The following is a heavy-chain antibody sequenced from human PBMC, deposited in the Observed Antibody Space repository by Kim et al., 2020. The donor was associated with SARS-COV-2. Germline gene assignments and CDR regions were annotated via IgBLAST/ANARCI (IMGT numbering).Heavy chain of an antibody. J-gene: IGHJ4*02. CDR2: IKRNGDST. CDR3: ARDLMGGQIEF. V-gene: IGHV3-20*01. D-gene: IGHD2-8*01. Sequence: GGSLRLSCAVSGFTFNDYGMSWVRQAPGKGLEWVSGIKRNGDSTGYADSVKGRFTISRDNAKNSLYLQMNSLRAEDTALYHCARDLMGGQIEFWGQGNPVTVSS. CDR1: GFTFNDYG.